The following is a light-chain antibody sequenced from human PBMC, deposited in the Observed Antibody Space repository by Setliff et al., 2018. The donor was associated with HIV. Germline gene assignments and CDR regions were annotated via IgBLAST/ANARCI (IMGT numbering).Light chain of an antibody. CDR3: QSYDRGLSGSYV. Sequence: QSVLTQPPSVSGAPGQRVTISCTGSSSNIGADYDVHWYQQIPGTDPKLLIYGNITRPSAVPDRFSGSKSGTSASLAITGLQAEDEADYYCQSYDRGLSGSYVFGTGTKVTVL. CDR1: SSNIGADYD. J-gene: IGLJ1*01. CDR2: GNI. V-gene: IGLV1-40*01.